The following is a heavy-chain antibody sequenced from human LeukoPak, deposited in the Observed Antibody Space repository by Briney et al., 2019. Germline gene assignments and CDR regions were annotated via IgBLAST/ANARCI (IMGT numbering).Heavy chain of an antibody. CDR2: IYYSGST. J-gene: IGHJ4*02. CDR1: GGSISSSDYY. CDR3: ARRRGNTSGFQGYYFDY. D-gene: IGHD6-19*01. V-gene: IGHV4-31*03. Sequence: ASETLSLTCTVSGGSISSSDYYWSWIRQLPGKGLEWIGYIYYSGSTYYNPSLKSRLTISVDTSKNQFSLKLSSVTAADTAVYYCARRRGNTSGFQGYYFDYWGQGTLVTVSS.